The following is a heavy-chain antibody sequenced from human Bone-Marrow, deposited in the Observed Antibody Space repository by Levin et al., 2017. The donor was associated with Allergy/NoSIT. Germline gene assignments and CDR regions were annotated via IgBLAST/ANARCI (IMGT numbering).Heavy chain of an antibody. D-gene: IGHD6-19*01. V-gene: IGHV4-4*02. CDR2: ISHSGST. CDR3: AYSSGWYRVDN. Sequence: PGGSLRLSCAVSGASISSSNWWSWVRQPPGKGLEWIGEISHSGSTKYNPSLKSRVTISVDKSKNQFSLKLSSVTAADTAVYYCAYSSGWYRVDNWGQGTLVTVSS. J-gene: IGHJ4*01. CDR1: GASISSSNW.